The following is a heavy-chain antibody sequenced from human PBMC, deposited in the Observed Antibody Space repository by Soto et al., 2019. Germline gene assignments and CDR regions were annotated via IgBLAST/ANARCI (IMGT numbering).Heavy chain of an antibody. CDR1: GGSISSGGHS. V-gene: IGHV4-30-2*01. Sequence: PSETLSLTCAVSGGSISSGGHSWSWIRQPPGQGLEWIGFIFHTGGTYYTPSLTSRVTMSVDMSKNQFSLKLSSVTAADTAVYYCARGTFSYGPNLHYFDFWGQGSLVTAPQ. D-gene: IGHD5-18*01. J-gene: IGHJ4*02. CDR2: IFHTGGT. CDR3: ARGTFSYGPNLHYFDF.